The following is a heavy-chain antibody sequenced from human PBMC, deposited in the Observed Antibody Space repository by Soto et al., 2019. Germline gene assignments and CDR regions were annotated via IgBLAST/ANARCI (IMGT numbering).Heavy chain of an antibody. D-gene: IGHD6-6*01. J-gene: IGHJ5*02. CDR2: IYYSGST. V-gene: IGHV4-59*01. CDR1: GGSISSYY. CDR3: ARLLGGGAARFDP. Sequence: QVQLQESGPGLVKPSETLSLTCTVSGGSISSYYWSWIRQPPGKGLEWIGYIYYSGSTNYNPSLKSRVTISVDTSKNQFSLKLSSVTAADTAVYYCARLLGGGAARFDPWGQGTLVTVSS.